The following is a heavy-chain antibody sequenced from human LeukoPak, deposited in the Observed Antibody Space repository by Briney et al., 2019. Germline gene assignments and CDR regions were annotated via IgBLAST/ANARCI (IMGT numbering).Heavy chain of an antibody. CDR3: ARDRGYYDNSGSHYFDY. CDR1: GVTFSDYY. D-gene: IGHD3-22*01. V-gene: IGHV3-11*01. J-gene: IGHJ4*02. Sequence: PGGSLRLSCAASGVTFSDYYMSWIRQAPGKGLEWLSYISSSGSTIYYADSVKGRFTISRDNAKNSLYLQMNSLRAEDTAVYYCARDRGYYDNSGSHYFDYWGQGTLVTVSS. CDR2: ISSSGSTI.